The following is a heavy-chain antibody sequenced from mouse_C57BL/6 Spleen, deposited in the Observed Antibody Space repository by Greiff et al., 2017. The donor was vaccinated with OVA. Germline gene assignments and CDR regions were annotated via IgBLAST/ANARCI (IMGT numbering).Heavy chain of an antibody. D-gene: IGHD2-4*01. V-gene: IGHV5-17*01. CDR1: GFTFSDYG. CDR3: ARPLIYYDYPWFAY. J-gene: IGHJ3*01. CDR2: ISSGSSTI. Sequence: EVKLVESGGGLVKPGGSLKLSCAASGFTFSDYGMHWVRQAPEKGLEWVAYISSGSSTIYYADTVKGRFTISRDNAKNTLFLQMTSLRSEDTAMYYCARPLIYYDYPWFAYWGQGTLVTVSA.